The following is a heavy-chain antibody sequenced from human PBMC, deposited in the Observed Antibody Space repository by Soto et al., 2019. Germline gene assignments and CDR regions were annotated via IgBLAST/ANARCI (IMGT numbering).Heavy chain of an antibody. D-gene: IGHD2-15*01. CDR2: ISAANGNT. CDR1: GYIQTSYA. CDR3: ALAHTGFCSPADCAGDFAQ. V-gene: IGHV1-3*01. Sequence: QVQVVQSEAEVRQPGASVRVSCKDSGYIQTSYAMHWVRQAPGQRLEYMGWISAANGNTGSSQRFQGRVTFSRDAVARIAYMDLRSLSSDDTAMYYCALAHTGFCSPADCAGDFAQWGQGTLVTVSS. J-gene: IGHJ4*02.